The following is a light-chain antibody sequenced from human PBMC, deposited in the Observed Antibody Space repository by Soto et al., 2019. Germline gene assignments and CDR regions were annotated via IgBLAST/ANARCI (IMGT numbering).Light chain of an antibody. CDR3: QQRSNWPPLT. CDR1: QSVSNY. J-gene: IGKJ4*01. V-gene: IGKV3-11*01. CDR2: AAS. Sequence: EIVLTQSPATLSLSPGERVTLSCRASQSVSNYLAWYQQKPGQAPRLLVSAASNRATGIPARFSGSGSGTDFTLTISSLEPEDFAVYYCQQRSNWPPLTFGGGTKVDIK.